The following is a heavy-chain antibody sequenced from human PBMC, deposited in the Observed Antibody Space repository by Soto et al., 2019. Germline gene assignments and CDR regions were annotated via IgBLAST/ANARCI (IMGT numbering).Heavy chain of an antibody. CDR1: GYSFTSYW. V-gene: IGHV5-51*01. CDR3: ARSIAAAGYYYYGMDV. J-gene: IGHJ6*02. CDR2: IYPGDSDT. Sequence: PGESLKISCKGSGYSFTSYWIGWVRQMPGKGLEWMGIIYPGDSDTRYSPSFQGQVTISADKSISTAYLQWSSLKASDTAMYYCARSIAAAGYYYYGMDVWGQGTTVTVSS. D-gene: IGHD6-13*01.